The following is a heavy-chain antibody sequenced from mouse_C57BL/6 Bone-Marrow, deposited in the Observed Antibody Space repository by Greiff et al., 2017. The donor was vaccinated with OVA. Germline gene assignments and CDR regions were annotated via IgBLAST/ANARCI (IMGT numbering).Heavy chain of an antibody. V-gene: IGHV1-80*01. J-gene: IGHJ1*03. CDR2: IYPGDGDT. CDR3: ARRAVVATKWYVDV. Sequence: VQLQQSGAELVKPGASVKISCKASGYAFSSYWMNWVKQRPGKGLEWIGQIYPGDGDTNYNGKFKGKATLTADKSSSTAYMQLSSLTSEDSAVYFCARRAVVATKWYVDVWGTGTTVTVSS. CDR1: GYAFSSYW. D-gene: IGHD1-1*01.